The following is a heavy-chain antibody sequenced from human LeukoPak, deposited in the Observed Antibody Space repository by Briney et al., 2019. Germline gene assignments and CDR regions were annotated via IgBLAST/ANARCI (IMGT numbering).Heavy chain of an antibody. CDR2: ISNDGTGK. Sequence: GGSLRLSCAASGFTFNNHWMHWVRQVPGKGLVWVSRISNDGTGKVYADSVKGRFTISRDNAKNTLYLLMDSLRADDTAVYYCARDLHWGASDFWGQGTLVTVSS. V-gene: IGHV3-74*01. J-gene: IGHJ4*02. CDR1: GFTFNNHW. D-gene: IGHD1-26*01. CDR3: ARDLHWGASDF.